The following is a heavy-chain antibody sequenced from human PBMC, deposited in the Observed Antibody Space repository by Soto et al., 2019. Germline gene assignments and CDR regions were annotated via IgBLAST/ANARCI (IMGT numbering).Heavy chain of an antibody. V-gene: IGHV3-11*01. CDR1: GFTFSDYY. CDR3: ATASGYSYGQNFDY. CDR2: SSSGSTI. D-gene: IGHD5-18*01. Sequence: QVQLVESGGGLVKPGGSLRLACAASGFTFSDYYMSWIRQAPGKGLEWVSYSSSGSTIFYSDSVKGRFTISRDNAKNSLYLQMNSLTVEDTAVYYCATASGYSYGQNFDYWGQGTLVTVSS. J-gene: IGHJ4*02.